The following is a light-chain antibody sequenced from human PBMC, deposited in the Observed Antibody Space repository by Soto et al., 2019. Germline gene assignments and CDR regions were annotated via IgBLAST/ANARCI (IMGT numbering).Light chain of an antibody. CDR1: SSDVGSYNL. J-gene: IGLJ1*01. V-gene: IGLV2-23*01. Sequence: QSVLTQPASVSGSPGQSITISCTGTSSDVGSYNLVSWYQQHPGKAPKLMMYEGTKRPSGVSDRFSGSRSGNTASLTISGLQAEDEADYYCCSYASSTTYVFGTGTKVTVL. CDR2: EGT. CDR3: CSYASSTTYV.